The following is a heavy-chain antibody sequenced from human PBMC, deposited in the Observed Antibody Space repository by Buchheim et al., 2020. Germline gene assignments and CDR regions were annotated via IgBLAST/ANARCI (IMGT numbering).Heavy chain of an antibody. CDR2: ISYDGSNK. CDR1: GFTFSSYG. J-gene: IGHJ6*03. V-gene: IGHV3-30*18. Sequence: QVQLVESGGGVVQPGRSLRLSCAASGFTFSSYGMHWVRQAPGKGLEWVAVISYDGSNKYYADSVKGRFTISRDNSKNTLYLQMNSLRAEDTAVYYCAKESSSISSSLDYYYYYMDGWGKGTT. D-gene: IGHD6-6*01. CDR3: AKESSSISSSLDYYYYYMDG.